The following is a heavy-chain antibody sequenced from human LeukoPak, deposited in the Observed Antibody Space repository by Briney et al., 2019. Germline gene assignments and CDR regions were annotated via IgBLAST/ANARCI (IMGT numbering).Heavy chain of an antibody. CDR2: IIPIFGTA. CDR3: ASGSSAGDYYYYYMDV. V-gene: IGHV1-69*13. Sequence: ASVKVSCKASGGTFSSYAISWVRQAPGQGLEWMGGIIPIFGTANYAQKFQGRVTITADESTSTAYMELSSLRSEDTAVYYCASGSSAGDYYYYYMDVWGKGTTVTVSS. J-gene: IGHJ6*03. CDR1: GGTFSSYA. D-gene: IGHD6-6*01.